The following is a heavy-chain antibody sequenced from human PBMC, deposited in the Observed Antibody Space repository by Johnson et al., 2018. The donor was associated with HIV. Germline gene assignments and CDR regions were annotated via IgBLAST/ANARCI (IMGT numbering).Heavy chain of an antibody. CDR1: GFTFSSYA. V-gene: IGHV3-30-3*01. J-gene: IGHJ3*02. D-gene: IGHD2-2*01. CDR2: ISSDGNNK. CDR3: ARGLVLPYAPFDI. Sequence: QVQLVESGGGVVQPGRSLRLSCASSGFTFSSYAMHWVRQAPGKGLEWQAVISSDGNNKYYADSVKDRFTISRDNSKNTVYLQMNSLRAEDTAVYYCARGLVLPYAPFDIWGQGTMVTVSS.